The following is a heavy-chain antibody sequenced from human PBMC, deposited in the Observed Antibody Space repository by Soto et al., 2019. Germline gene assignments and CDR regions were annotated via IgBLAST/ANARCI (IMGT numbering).Heavy chain of an antibody. D-gene: IGHD3-3*01. CDR3: ARGPSITSFGVAGWFDP. CDR1: GGTFSSYA. J-gene: IGHJ5*02. CDR2: IIPIFGTA. V-gene: IGHV1-69*12. Sequence: QVQLVQSGAEVKKPGSSVKVSCKASGGTFSSYAISWVRQAPGQGLEWMGGIIPIFGTANYAQKFQGRVTITADESTRTAYMELSSLRSEDTAVYYCARGPSITSFGVAGWFDPWGQGTLVTVSS.